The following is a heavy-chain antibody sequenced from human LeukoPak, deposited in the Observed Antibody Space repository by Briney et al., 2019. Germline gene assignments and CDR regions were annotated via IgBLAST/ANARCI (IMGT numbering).Heavy chain of an antibody. CDR2: INPNSGGT. Sequence: ASVKVSCKASGYTFTGYYMHWVRQAPGQGLEWMGWINPNSGGTNYAQKFQGRVTMTRDTSISTAYMELSRLRSDDTAVYYCAKNLPYSTDYGFDIWGQGTMVSVSS. CDR3: AKNLPYSTDYGFDI. D-gene: IGHD3-9*01. J-gene: IGHJ3*02. V-gene: IGHV1-2*02. CDR1: GYTFTGYY.